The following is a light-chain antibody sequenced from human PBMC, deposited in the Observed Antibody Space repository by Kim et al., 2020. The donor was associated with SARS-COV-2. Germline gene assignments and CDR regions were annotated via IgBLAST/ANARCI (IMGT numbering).Light chain of an antibody. CDR3: QAWDSRTAV. CDR2: QDS. CDR1: KLGDKY. V-gene: IGLV3-1*01. Sequence: SYGLTQPPSVSVSPGQTASITCSGDKLGDKYACWYQQKPGQSPVLVIYQDSKRPSGIPERLSGSNSGNTATLTISGTQAMDEADYYCQAWDSRTAVFGGG. J-gene: IGLJ2*01.